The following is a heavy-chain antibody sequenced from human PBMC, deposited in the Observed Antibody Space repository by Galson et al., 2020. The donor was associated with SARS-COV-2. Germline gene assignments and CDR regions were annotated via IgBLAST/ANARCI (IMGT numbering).Heavy chain of an antibody. V-gene: IGHV3-30-3*01. CDR3: AREGYCSSTSCYLVLYFDY. Sequence: GGSLRLSCAASGFTFSSYAMHWVRQAPGKGLEWVAVISYDGSNKYYADSVKGRFTISRDNSKNTLYLQMNSLRAEDTAVYYCAREGYCSSTSCYLVLYFDYWGQGTLVTVSS. J-gene: IGHJ4*02. CDR2: ISYDGSNK. CDR1: GFTFSSYA. D-gene: IGHD2-2*01.